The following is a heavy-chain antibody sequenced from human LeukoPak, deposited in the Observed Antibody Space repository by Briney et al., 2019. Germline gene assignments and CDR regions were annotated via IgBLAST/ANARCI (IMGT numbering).Heavy chain of an antibody. CDR2: IYTSGST. CDR3: ARAYSSIAARAFDY. J-gene: IGHJ4*02. D-gene: IGHD6-6*01. V-gene: IGHV4-4*07. CDR1: GGSISSYY. Sequence: SETLSLTCTVSGGSISSYYWSWIRQPAGKGLEWIGRIYTSGSTNYNPSLKSRVTMSVDTSKNQFSLKLSSVTAADTAVYYCARAYSSIAARAFDYWGQGTLVTVSS.